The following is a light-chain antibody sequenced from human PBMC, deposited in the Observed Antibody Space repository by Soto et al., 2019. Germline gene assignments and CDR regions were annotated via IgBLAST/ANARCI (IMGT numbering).Light chain of an antibody. CDR1: QSPVYSDGNTY. CDR2: KVS. V-gene: IGKV2-30*01. CDR3: QQYGSSPLFT. J-gene: IGKJ3*01. Sequence: VVLTQSPLSLSVTLGQPATTSCRSSQSPVYSDGNTYLNWFQQRPGQSPRRLIYKVSNRDSGIPDRFSGSGSGTDFTLTISRLEPEDFAVYYCQQYGSSPLFTFGPGTKVDI.